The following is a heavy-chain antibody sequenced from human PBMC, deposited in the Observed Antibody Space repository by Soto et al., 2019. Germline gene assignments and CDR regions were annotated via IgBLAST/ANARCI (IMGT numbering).Heavy chain of an antibody. CDR1: GFTFSSYA. Sequence: PGGSLRLSCAASGFTFSSYAMHWVRQAPGKGLEWVAVISYDGSNKYYADSVKGRFTISRDNSKNTLYLQMNSPRAEDTAVYYCARRPDPIAAAYFDYWGQGTLVTVSS. CDR2: ISYDGSNK. V-gene: IGHV3-30-3*01. D-gene: IGHD6-13*01. CDR3: ARRPDPIAAAYFDY. J-gene: IGHJ4*02.